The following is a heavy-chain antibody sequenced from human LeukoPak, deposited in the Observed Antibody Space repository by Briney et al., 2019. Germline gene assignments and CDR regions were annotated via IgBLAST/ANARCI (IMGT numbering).Heavy chain of an antibody. Sequence: SETLSLTCTVSGGSISSGGYYWSWIRQHPGKGLEWIGYIYYSGSTNYNPSLKSRVTISVDTSKNQFSLKLSSVTAADTAVYYCARDGCSSTSCYDWFDPWGQGTLVTVSS. V-gene: IGHV4-61*08. CDR3: ARDGCSSTSCYDWFDP. CDR1: GGSISSGGYY. CDR2: IYYSGST. J-gene: IGHJ5*02. D-gene: IGHD2-2*01.